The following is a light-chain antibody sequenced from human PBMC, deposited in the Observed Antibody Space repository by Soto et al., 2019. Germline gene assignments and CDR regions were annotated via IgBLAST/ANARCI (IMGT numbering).Light chain of an antibody. CDR3: QQYNDWPRT. CDR1: QNVRSN. Sequence: EIVMTQSPATLSVSPGEGATLSCTASQNVRSNLAWYQQKPGQAPRVLIYGASTRASGIPARFSGSGFATQFTLSISSLQSEDLAVYYCQQYNDWPRTFGPGTKVHIK. J-gene: IGKJ3*01. V-gene: IGKV3-15*01. CDR2: GAS.